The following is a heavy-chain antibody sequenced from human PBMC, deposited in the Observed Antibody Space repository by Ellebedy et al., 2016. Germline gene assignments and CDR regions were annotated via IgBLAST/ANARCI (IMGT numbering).Heavy chain of an antibody. D-gene: IGHD3-9*01. V-gene: IGHV3-30-3*01. CDR3: ARDRPYFDSSVSHPALDY. J-gene: IGHJ4*02. Sequence: GESLKISXAASGFTFSTSDMHWVRQAPGKWLEWVALISHDGSRTYYAESVKGRFTISRDNSKTALYLRMNSLRVDDTAVYYCARDRPYFDSSVSHPALDYWGQGTLVTVSP. CDR1: GFTFSTSD. CDR2: ISHDGSRT.